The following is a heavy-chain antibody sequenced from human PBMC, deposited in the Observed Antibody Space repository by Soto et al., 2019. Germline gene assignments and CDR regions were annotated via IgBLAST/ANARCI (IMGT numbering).Heavy chain of an antibody. V-gene: IGHV3-48*02. J-gene: IGHJ3*02. CDR2: ISSSSSTI. D-gene: IGHD3-22*01. CDR3: VRDMFYDSSGYYNPNDAFDI. CDR1: GFTFSSYS. Sequence: GGSLRLSCAASGFTFSSYSMNWVRQAPGKGLEWVSYISSSSSTIYYADSVKGRFTISRDNAKNSLYLQMNSLRDEDTAVYYCVRDMFYDSSGYYNPNDAFDIWGQGTMVTVSS.